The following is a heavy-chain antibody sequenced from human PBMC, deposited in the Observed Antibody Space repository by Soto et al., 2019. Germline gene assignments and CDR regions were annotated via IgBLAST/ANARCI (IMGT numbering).Heavy chain of an antibody. CDR1: GYKFTSYW. V-gene: IGHV5-51*01. J-gene: IGHJ5*02. CDR2: IFPSDSXT. CDR3: ARKDKSGYFNWFDP. D-gene: IGHD3-22*01. Sequence: GESLKISCRTSGYKFTSYWIAWVRQVPGKGLEWMGIIFPSDSXTXXXXXXXGQVTISADRSTSTVFLQWASLKASDTAVYFCARKDKSGYFNWFDPWGQGTLVTVSS.